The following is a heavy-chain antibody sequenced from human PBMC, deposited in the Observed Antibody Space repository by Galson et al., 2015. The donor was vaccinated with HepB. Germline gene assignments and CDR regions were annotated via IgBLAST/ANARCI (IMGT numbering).Heavy chain of an antibody. CDR3: VGDDYGDYVWFDP. J-gene: IGHJ5*02. Sequence: SLRLSCAASGFTFSSYAMSWVRQAPGKGLEWVSAISGSGGSTYYADSVKGRFTISRDNSKNTLYLQMNSLRAEDTAVYYCVGDDYGDYVWFDPWGQGILVTVSS. CDR2: ISGSGGST. V-gene: IGHV3-23*01. CDR1: GFTFSSYA. D-gene: IGHD4-17*01.